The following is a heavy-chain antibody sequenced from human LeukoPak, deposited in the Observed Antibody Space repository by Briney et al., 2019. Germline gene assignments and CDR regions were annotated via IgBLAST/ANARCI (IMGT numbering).Heavy chain of an antibody. J-gene: IGHJ5*02. CDR3: AYRTGYSSGWTWFDP. V-gene: IGHV4-39*07. Sequence: PGGSLRLSCAASGFTFSSYAMHWVRQPPGKGLEWIGSIYYSGSTYYNPSLKSRVTISVDTSKNQFSLKLSSVTAADTAVYYCAYRTGYSSGWTWFDPWGQGTLVTVSS. D-gene: IGHD6-19*01. CDR1: GFTFSSYA. CDR2: IYYSGST.